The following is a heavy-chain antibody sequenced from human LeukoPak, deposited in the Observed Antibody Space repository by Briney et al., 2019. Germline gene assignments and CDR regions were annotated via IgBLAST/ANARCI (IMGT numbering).Heavy chain of an antibody. CDR1: GFSVSSNY. J-gene: IGHJ4*02. CDR3: ARETSTHCSGGSCFFDY. Sequence: GGALRLSCAASGFSVSSNYMSWVRQAPGKGLEWVSVFYGGGSTYYADSAKGRFTISRDTSKNTLYLQMNSLRVEDTAVYYCARETSTHCSGGSCFFDYWGQGTLVTVSS. D-gene: IGHD2-15*01. V-gene: IGHV3-66*02. CDR2: FYGGGST.